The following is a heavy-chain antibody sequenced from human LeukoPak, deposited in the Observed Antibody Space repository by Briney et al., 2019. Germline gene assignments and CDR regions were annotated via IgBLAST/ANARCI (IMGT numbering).Heavy chain of an antibody. CDR2: MKTDGTRI. V-gene: IGHV3-74*01. J-gene: IGHJ4*02. CDR3: ARGYSGSYESRGNY. D-gene: IGHD1-26*01. Sequence: GGSLRLSCAASGFRFSNSWMYWVRQGPGKGPVWVSRMKTDGTRIEYADSVKGRFTISRDNAKNTLFLQMSSLRVEDTAVYYCARGYSGSYESRGNYWGQGTLVTVSS. CDR1: GFRFSNSW.